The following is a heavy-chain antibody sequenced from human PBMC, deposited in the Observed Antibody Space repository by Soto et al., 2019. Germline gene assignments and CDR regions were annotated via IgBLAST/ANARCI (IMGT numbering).Heavy chain of an antibody. V-gene: IGHV2-5*02. CDR3: ALKFCGSSSCPYYFDY. CDR1: GFSLSTSGVG. J-gene: IGHJ4*02. CDR2: IYWDDDK. Sequence: QITVKDSGPTLVKPTQTLPLTCTFSGFSLSTSGVGVGGIRQPPGKALEWLALIYWDDDKPYRPSLKKRLIITKDSSKNQVVLTMTNMDPVDTGTYYGALKFCGSSSCPYYFDYWGQGTLVTVSS. D-gene: IGHD2-2*01.